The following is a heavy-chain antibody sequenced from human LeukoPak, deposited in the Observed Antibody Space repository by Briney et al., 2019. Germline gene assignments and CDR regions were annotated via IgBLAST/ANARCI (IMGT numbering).Heavy chain of an antibody. CDR3: ARDRESSPWELLLDY. D-gene: IGHD3-10*01. Sequence: SETLSLTCDVSGYSIRSGYYWAWIRQPPGTGLEWIGSLHHTRSTYYNPSLKSRVTMSVDRSNNKFSLQLSSATAADTALYYCARDRESSPWELLLDYWGQGILVTVSS. J-gene: IGHJ4*02. CDR1: GYSIRSGYY. V-gene: IGHV4-38-2*02. CDR2: LHHTRST.